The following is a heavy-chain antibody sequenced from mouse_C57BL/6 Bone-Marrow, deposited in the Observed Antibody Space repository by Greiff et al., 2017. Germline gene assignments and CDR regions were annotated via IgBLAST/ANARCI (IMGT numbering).Heavy chain of an antibody. CDR3: ARHWVWFAY. D-gene: IGHD4-1*01. CDR1: GYSITSGYY. Sequence: ESGPGLMKPSQSLSLTCSVTGYSITSGYYWNWIRQFPGNKLEWMGCISYDGSNNYNPSLKNRISITRDTSKNQFFLKLNSVTTEDTATYYCARHWVWFAYWGQGTLVTVSA. J-gene: IGHJ3*01. CDR2: ISYDGSN. V-gene: IGHV3-6*01.